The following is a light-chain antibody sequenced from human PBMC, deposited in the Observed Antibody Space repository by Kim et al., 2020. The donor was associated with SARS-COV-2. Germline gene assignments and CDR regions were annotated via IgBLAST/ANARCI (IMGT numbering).Light chain of an antibody. V-gene: IGKV3-11*01. CDR2: AAS. CDR3: QQSSTWPLT. Sequence: LSAETRATLSRTAHQVGSSHLAWYQQKLGQAPRLLIYAASNRATGIPARFSGSGSGTDFTLTISSLEPEDFAVYYCQQSSTWPLTFGGGTRVVIK. J-gene: IGKJ4*01. CDR1: QVGSSH.